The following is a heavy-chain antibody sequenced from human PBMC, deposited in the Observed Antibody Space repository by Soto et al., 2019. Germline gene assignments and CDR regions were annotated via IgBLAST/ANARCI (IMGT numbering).Heavy chain of an antibody. CDR2: VYYSGST. D-gene: IGHD3-16*01. V-gene: IGHV4-39*01. J-gene: IGHJ4*02. CDR3: ARQPRGPGYGERGLYFDY. CDR1: GGSTNSRSDY. Sequence: LSLTCTVSGGSTNSRSDYWGWIRQPPGKGLEWIGSVYYSGSTHDNPSLQSRVTISVDTSRNQFSLNLISVTAADTAVYFCARQPRGPGYGERGLYFDYWGQGTRGTVPQ.